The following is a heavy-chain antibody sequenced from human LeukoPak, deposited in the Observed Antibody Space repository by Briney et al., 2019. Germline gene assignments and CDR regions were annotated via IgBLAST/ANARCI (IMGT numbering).Heavy chain of an antibody. CDR2: IYSGGST. Sequence: PGGSLRLSCAASGFTVSSNYMSWVRQAPGKGLEWVSVIYSGGSTYYADSVRGRFTISRDNSKNTLYLQMNNLRAEDTAVYYCAKGGGWSPAVLFDYWGQGTLVTVSS. CDR1: GFTVSSNY. V-gene: IGHV3-53*01. D-gene: IGHD6-19*01. J-gene: IGHJ4*02. CDR3: AKGGGWSPAVLFDY.